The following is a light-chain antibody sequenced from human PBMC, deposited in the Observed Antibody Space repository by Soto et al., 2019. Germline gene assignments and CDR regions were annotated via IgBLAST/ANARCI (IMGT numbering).Light chain of an antibody. Sequence: IVFTQSPRTLSLSPGERATLSCRASQSVSNNYLAWYQQKPGQAPRLLIYGASTRATGITDRFSGSGSGTEFTLTINSLQSEDFAVYYCQQYNYWPGTFGQGAKVDI. J-gene: IGKJ1*01. V-gene: IGKV3-15*01. CDR1: QSVSNN. CDR3: QQYNYWPGT. CDR2: GAS.